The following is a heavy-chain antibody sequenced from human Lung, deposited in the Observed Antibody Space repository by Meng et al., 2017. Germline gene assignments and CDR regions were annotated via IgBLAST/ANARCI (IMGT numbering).Heavy chain of an antibody. CDR2: IIPILERA. CDR1: GVTVSRYS. CDR3: ASAMGNYVPATNEWTPSYFDY. D-gene: IGHD3-16*01. V-gene: IGHV1-69*02. J-gene: IGHJ4*02. Sequence: QVQLVQSGAEVKKPGYSVKGDCEASGVTVSRYSFSWVRQAPGQGLEWMGRIIPILERANYAQKFQGRVTIAADISTTTAYMEMRSLRSEDTAVYYCASAMGNYVPATNEWTPSYFDYWGRGTLVTVSS.